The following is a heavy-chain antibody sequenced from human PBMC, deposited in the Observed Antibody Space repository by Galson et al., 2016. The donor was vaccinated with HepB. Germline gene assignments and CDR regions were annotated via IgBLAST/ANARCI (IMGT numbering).Heavy chain of an antibody. V-gene: IGHV4-59*01. CDR3: ARVTYDFLRRSYGKIDY. CDR1: SGSISSYH. Sequence: SETLSLTCTVSSGSISSYHWAWIRQPPGKGLEWIGYIYYTGATNYNPSLKSRVSMSIDTSKNQFSLKLTSATAADTAEYYCARVTYDFLRRSYGKIDYWAQGTLVTVSS. D-gene: IGHD3-3*01. J-gene: IGHJ4*02. CDR2: IYYTGAT.